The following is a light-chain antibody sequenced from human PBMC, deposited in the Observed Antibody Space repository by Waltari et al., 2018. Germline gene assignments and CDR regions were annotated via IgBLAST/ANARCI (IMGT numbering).Light chain of an antibody. J-gene: IGLJ2*01. V-gene: IGLV2-14*03. CDR2: DVT. CDR1: RSDVGGYNY. Sequence: QSALTQPAAVSGSPGQSIPIPCTGTRSDVGGYNYVSWYQQHPGKAPKLMIYDVTNRPSGVSDRFSGSKSGNTASLAISGLQAEDEADYYCSSYTSSSTLGVFGGGTKLTVL. CDR3: SSYTSSSTLGV.